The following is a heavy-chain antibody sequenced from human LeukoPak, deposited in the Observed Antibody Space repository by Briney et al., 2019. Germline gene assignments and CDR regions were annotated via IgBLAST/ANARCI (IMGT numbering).Heavy chain of an antibody. CDR3: TKGTAPSIAAAAYN. Sequence: GGSLRLSCAASGFTFSTYAMHWVRQAPGKGLEWVSVISYGGNNKYYADSVKGRFTISRDDSKNTLYLQINSLRDDDTAVYYCTKGTAPSIAAAAYNWGQRTLVTVSS. CDR2: ISYGGNNK. D-gene: IGHD6-25*01. CDR1: GFTFSTYA. J-gene: IGHJ4*02. V-gene: IGHV3-30*18.